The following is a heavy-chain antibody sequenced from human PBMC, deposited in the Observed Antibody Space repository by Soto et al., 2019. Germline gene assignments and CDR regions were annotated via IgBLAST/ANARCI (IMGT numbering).Heavy chain of an antibody. D-gene: IGHD6-13*01. CDR3: ARLIGNSWFPE. CDR2: TYYRSKWSY. V-gene: IGHV6-1*01. CDR1: GDSVSSNSAT. Sequence: QVQLQRSGPVLVKPSQPLSLTCALSGDSVSSNSATWDWIRQSPSRGHEWLGRTYYRSKWSYDYAVSVQSRITKSPDTSTNQFSLHLNSVTPGDTAVYYCARLIGNSWFPEWGEGTKVTVSS. J-gene: IGHJ4*02.